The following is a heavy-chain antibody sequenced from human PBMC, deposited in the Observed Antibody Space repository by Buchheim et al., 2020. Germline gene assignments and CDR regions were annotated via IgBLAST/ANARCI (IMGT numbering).Heavy chain of an antibody. J-gene: IGHJ5*02. CDR2: IYPGDSDT. D-gene: IGHD3-3*01. Sequence: EVQLVQSGAEVKKPGESLKISCKGSGYSFTSYWIGWVRQMPGKGLEWMGIIYPGDSDTRYSPSFQGQVTISADKSISTAYLQWSSLKASDTAMYYCARLSSRSFTTFGVVSEGWFDPWGQGTL. CDR3: ARLSSRSFTTFGVVSEGWFDP. CDR1: GYSFTSYW. V-gene: IGHV5-51*01.